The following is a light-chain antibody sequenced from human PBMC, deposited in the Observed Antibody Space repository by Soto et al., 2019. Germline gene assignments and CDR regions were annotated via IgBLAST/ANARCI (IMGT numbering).Light chain of an antibody. Sequence: DIVMTQSPDSLAVSLGERATINCKSSQTINNNVAWYQLKDGQVPRLVIYGASTRATDIQARFSGSGSGTEFTLTISSLEPEDFAVYYCQQRSNWPITFGQGTRLEIK. V-gene: IGKV3-11*01. CDR2: GAS. CDR3: QQRSNWPIT. J-gene: IGKJ5*01. CDR1: QTINNN.